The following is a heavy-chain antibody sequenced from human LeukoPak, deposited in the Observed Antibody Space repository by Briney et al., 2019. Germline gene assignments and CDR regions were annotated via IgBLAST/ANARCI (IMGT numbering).Heavy chain of an antibody. D-gene: IGHD5-24*01. CDR1: GGSISSSSYY. CDR3: ARLGWPAGAFDI. V-gene: IGHV4-39*01. Sequence: SETLSLTCTVSGGSISSSSYYWGWIRQPPGKGLEWIGSIYYSGSTYYNPSLKSRVTISVDTSKNQFSLKLRSVTAAATAVYYCARLGWPAGAFDIWGQGTMVTVSS. CDR2: IYYSGST. J-gene: IGHJ3*02.